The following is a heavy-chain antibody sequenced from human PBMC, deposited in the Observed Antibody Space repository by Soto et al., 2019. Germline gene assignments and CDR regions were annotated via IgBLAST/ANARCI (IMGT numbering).Heavy chain of an antibody. J-gene: IGHJ4*02. CDR3: ARARYDSSGYYYFDY. Sequence: LSETLSLTCTVSGGSISGYYWSWIRQPPGKGLEWIAYIHYSGSTNYNPSLKSRVTISVDTSKNQFSLKLRSVTAADTAVYYCARARYDSSGYYYFDYWGQGTLVTSPQ. CDR1: GGSISGYY. D-gene: IGHD3-22*01. CDR2: IHYSGST. V-gene: IGHV4-59*01.